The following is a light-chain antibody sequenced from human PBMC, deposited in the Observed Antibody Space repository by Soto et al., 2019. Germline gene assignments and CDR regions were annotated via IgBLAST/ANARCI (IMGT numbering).Light chain of an antibody. V-gene: IGKV3-20*01. J-gene: IGKJ1*01. CDR3: QQHGFRT. CDR1: QSVSSSY. Sequence: EIVLTQSPGTLSLSPGERATLSCRASQSVSSSYLAWYQQKPGQAPRLLIYGASSRATGIPDRFSGNGSGTDFTLTISRLEPEDFAVYYCQQHGFRTFGQGTKVDIK. CDR2: GAS.